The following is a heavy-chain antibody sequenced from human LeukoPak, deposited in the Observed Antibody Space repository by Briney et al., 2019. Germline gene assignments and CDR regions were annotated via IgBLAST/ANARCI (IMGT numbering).Heavy chain of an antibody. CDR2: ISGSRSYI. CDR1: GFTFSSYS. V-gene: IGHV3-21*01. J-gene: IGHJ4*02. D-gene: IGHD5-24*01. Sequence: GGSLRLSCAASGFTFSSYSMNWVRQAPGKGLEWVSFISGSRSYIYYGDSVKGRFTISRDNAKNSLYLQMNSLRAEDTAVYYCARDSQVFNYLMTDYWGQGILVTVSS. CDR3: ARDSQVFNYLMTDY.